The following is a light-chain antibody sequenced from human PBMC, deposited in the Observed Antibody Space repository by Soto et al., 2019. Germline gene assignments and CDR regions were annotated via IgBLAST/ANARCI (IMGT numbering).Light chain of an antibody. CDR1: QTISSW. J-gene: IGKJ1*01. CDR3: QQYGSSTAT. V-gene: IGKV1-5*03. Sequence: DIQMTQSPSTLSGSVGDRVTITCRASQTISSWLAWYQQKPGKAPKLLIYKASTLKSGVPSRFSGSGSGTDFTLTISRLEPEDFAVYYCQQYGSSTATFGQGTKVAIK. CDR2: KAS.